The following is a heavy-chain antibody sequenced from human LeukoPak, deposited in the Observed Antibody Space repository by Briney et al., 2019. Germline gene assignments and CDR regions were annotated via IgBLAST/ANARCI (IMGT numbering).Heavy chain of an antibody. Sequence: GGSLRLSCAASGFTFRSYAIYWVRQAPGKGLEWVSGISGSGGDTYFADSVKGRFTISRDNSKNTVFLQMDSLRAEDTAVYYCAKTTAGYSSGRYPGWPIDYWGQGTLVAVSS. V-gene: IGHV3-23*01. CDR3: AKTTAGYSSGRYPGWPIDY. CDR1: GFTFRSYA. J-gene: IGHJ4*02. CDR2: ISGSGGDT. D-gene: IGHD6-19*01.